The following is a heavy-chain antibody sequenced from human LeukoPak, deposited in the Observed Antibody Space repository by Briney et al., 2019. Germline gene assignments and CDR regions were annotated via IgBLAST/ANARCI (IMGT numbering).Heavy chain of an antibody. Sequence: GSLRLSCAASLFTFSNAWMTWVRQAPGKGLEWIGEINHSGSTNYNPSLKSRVTISVDTSKNQFSLKLSSVIAADTAVYYCASSSYSNPYYFDYWGQGTPVTVSS. J-gene: IGHJ4*02. CDR3: ASSSYSNPYYFDY. CDR2: INHSGST. CDR1: LFTFSNAW. D-gene: IGHD4-11*01. V-gene: IGHV4-34*01.